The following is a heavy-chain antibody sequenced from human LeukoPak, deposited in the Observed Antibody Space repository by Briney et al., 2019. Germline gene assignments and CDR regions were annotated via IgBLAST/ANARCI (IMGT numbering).Heavy chain of an antibody. Sequence: RSGGSLRLSCAASGFTFSGYEMNWVRQAPGKGLEWVSYISSSGSTIYYADSVKGRFTISRDNAENSLYLQMNSLRAEDTAVYYCARDNYYDSSGYYPFYYWGQGTLVTVSS. V-gene: IGHV3-48*03. CDR3: ARDNYYDSSGYYPFYY. CDR2: ISSSGSTI. CDR1: GFTFSGYE. D-gene: IGHD3-22*01. J-gene: IGHJ4*02.